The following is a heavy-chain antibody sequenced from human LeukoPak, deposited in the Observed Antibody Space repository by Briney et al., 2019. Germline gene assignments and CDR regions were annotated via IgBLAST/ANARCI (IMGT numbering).Heavy chain of an antibody. Sequence: GGSLRLSCAASGFTFSSYSMNWVRQAPGKGLEWVSSISSSSSYIYYADSVKGRFTISRDSAKNSLYLQMNSLRAEDTAVYYCARGGPYSSSWLYYFDYWGQGTLVTVSS. CDR2: ISSSSSYI. D-gene: IGHD6-13*01. CDR1: GFTFSSYS. J-gene: IGHJ4*02. V-gene: IGHV3-21*01. CDR3: ARGGPYSSSWLYYFDY.